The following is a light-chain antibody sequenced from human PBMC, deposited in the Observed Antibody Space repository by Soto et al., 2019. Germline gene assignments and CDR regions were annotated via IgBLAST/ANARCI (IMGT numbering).Light chain of an antibody. CDR1: QGISNY. CDR2: EES. V-gene: IGKV1-9*01. CDR3: QQVKSYPRT. J-gene: IGKJ4*01. Sequence: DIPMTQSPSSLSASVGDRVTITCRASQGISNYLAWYQQKPGNPPRLLIYEESTLHSGVPSRFSGRKVGTQFILTIDSLQPEDFATYYCQQVKSYPRTFGGGTKVEIK.